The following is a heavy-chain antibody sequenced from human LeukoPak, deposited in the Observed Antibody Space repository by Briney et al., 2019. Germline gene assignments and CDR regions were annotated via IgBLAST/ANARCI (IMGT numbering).Heavy chain of an antibody. CDR1: GYTFTSYD. CDR2: MNPNSGNT. V-gene: IGHV1-8*01. CDR3: ARGRGGGDYSLDY. Sequence: ASVKLSCNASGYTFTSYDIKWVRHATGQGLEWMGWMNPNSGNTGYAQKFQGRVTMTRNTSISTAYMELSSLRSEDTAVYYCARGRGGGDYSLDYWGQGTLVTVSS. D-gene: IGHD2-21*02. J-gene: IGHJ4*02.